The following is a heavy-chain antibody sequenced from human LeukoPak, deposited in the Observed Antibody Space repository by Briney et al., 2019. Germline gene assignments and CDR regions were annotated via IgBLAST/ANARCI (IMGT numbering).Heavy chain of an antibody. CDR1: GFSFSAYG. CDR3: AKDSGIAVPAGGWFDP. D-gene: IGHD6-19*01. CDR2: ISYAGTNE. V-gene: IGHV3-30*18. Sequence: QPGGSLRLSCAASGFSFSAYGMHWVRQAPGKGLEWVAIISYAGTNEYYADSVKGRFTISRDNSKNMLYLQMNSLRVEDTAVYFCAKDSGIAVPAGGWFDPWGQGILVTVSS. J-gene: IGHJ5*02.